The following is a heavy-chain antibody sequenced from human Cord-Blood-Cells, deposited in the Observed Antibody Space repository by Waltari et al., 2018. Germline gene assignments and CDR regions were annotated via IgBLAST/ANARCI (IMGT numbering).Heavy chain of an antibody. CDR3: ARAILIGYSGYDYYYYGMDV. CDR2: IIPILGTA. Sequence: QVQLVQSGAEVKKPGSSVKVSCKASGGTFSSYAISWVRPAPGQGLGWMGGIIPILGTANYAQKFQGRVTITADESTSTAYMELSSLRSEDTAVYYCARAILIGYSGYDYYYYGMDVWGQGTTVTVSS. J-gene: IGHJ6*02. V-gene: IGHV1-69*01. D-gene: IGHD5-12*01. CDR1: GGTFSSYA.